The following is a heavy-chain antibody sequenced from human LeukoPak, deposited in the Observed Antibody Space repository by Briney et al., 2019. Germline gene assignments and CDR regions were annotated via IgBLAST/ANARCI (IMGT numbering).Heavy chain of an antibody. J-gene: IGHJ6*03. CDR1: GFTFSSYA. CDR3: AKTPGGYYMDV. V-gene: IGHV3-23*01. CDR2: ISASGTT. D-gene: IGHD1-1*01. Sequence: GGSLRLSSAASGFTFSSYAMAWVRQAPGEGLEWVSLISASGTTYYANSVKGRFTISRDNSKDTPYLQMNSLRAEDTALYYCAKTPGGYYMDVWGKGTTVTVSS.